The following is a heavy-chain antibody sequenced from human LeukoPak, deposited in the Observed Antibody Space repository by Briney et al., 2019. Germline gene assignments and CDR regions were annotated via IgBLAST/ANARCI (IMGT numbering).Heavy chain of an antibody. V-gene: IGHV3-74*01. CDR3: ARWMAGTIDY. J-gene: IGHJ4*02. CDR2: INSDGSTT. Sequence: PGGSLRLSCAASGFTFSSHWMHWVRQAPGKGLVWVSRINSDGSTTTYADSVKGRFTISRDNANNTLYLQMSSLRAEDTAVYYCARWMAGTIDYWGQGTLVTVSS. D-gene: IGHD6-19*01. CDR1: GFTFSSHW.